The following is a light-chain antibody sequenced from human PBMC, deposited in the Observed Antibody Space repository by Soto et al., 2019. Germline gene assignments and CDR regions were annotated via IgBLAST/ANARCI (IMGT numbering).Light chain of an antibody. CDR3: SSYTRSKTYV. J-gene: IGLJ1*01. Sequence: QSVLTQPASVSGSPGQSITISCTGTSSDVGAYNYVSWFQQHPGKAPKLLIYEVSNRPSGVSYRFSGSKSGSTASLTISGPQAEDEADYYCSSYTRSKTYVFGTGTKVTV. CDR1: SSDVGAYNY. V-gene: IGLV2-14*01. CDR2: EVS.